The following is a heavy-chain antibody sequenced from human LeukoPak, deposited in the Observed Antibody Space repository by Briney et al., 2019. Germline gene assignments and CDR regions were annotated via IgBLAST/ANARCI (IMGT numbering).Heavy chain of an antibody. CDR3: ATSTSGYYYAPFDF. V-gene: IGHV3-48*01. J-gene: IGHJ4*02. D-gene: IGHD3-22*01. CDR2: SSSSSSTI. CDR1: GFTFSSYS. Sequence: PGGSLRLSCAASGFTFSSYSMHSVRQAPGKGLEWVSYSSSSSSTIYYADSVKGRFTIARDNAKNSLYLQMNSLRAEDTAVYYCATSTSGYYYAPFDFGGQGTLVTVSS.